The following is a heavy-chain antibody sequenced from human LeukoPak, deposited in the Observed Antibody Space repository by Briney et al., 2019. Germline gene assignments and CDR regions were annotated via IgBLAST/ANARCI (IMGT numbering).Heavy chain of an antibody. CDR2: ITASGGST. CDR1: GFTFSSYA. Sequence: GGSLRLSCAASGFTFSSYAMTWVRQAPGKGLEWVSTITASGGSTYYADSVKGRFTISRDGSQNTLFLQMSSLRAEDTALYYCAKDSRTGSPRAFDSWGQGILVTVSP. V-gene: IGHV3-23*01. J-gene: IGHJ4*02. CDR3: AKDSRTGSPRAFDS. D-gene: IGHD2-8*02.